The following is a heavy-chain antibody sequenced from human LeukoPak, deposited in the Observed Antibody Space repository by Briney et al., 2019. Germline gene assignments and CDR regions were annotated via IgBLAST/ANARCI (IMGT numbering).Heavy chain of an antibody. Sequence: GGSLRLSCAASGFTFSSSAMSWVRQVPGKGLEWVSGISASGGSTYYADSVRGRFTISRDNSKNTLYLQMNSLRAEDTAVYYCARDYAPSGAPEFDYWGQGTLVTVSS. CDR2: ISASGGST. CDR3: ARDYAPSGAPEFDY. CDR1: GFTFSSSA. J-gene: IGHJ4*02. D-gene: IGHD1-26*01. V-gene: IGHV3-23*01.